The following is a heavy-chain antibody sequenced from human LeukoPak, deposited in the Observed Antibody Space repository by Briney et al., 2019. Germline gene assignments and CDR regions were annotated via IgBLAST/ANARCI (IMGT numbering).Heavy chain of an antibody. D-gene: IGHD3-10*01. CDR1: GFTFSRYG. CDR2: VSYDGSSK. V-gene: IGHV3-30-3*01. J-gene: IGHJ4*02. Sequence: GGSLRLSCAASGFTFSRYGMHWVRQAPGKGLDWVAVVSYDGSSKYYADSVKSRFTISKDNSKNTLYLQMNSLRAEDTAVYYCARGDYYNSGSYFDSWGQGTLVTVSS. CDR3: ARGDYYNSGSYFDS.